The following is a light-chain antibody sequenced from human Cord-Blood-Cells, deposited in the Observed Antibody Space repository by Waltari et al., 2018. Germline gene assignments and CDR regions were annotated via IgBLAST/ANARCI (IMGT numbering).Light chain of an antibody. Sequence: QALSPHPPSVTGSPPHLATSPCTRSSSPLRPRDAVQRYQQLPGTPPQRLIYGNSNRPSGVPDRFSGSKSGTSASLAITGLQAEDEADYYGQSYDSSLSGSVVFGGGTKLTVL. CDR1: SSPLRPRDA. V-gene: IGLV1-40*01. CDR3: QSYDSSLSGSVV. J-gene: IGLJ2*01. CDR2: GNS.